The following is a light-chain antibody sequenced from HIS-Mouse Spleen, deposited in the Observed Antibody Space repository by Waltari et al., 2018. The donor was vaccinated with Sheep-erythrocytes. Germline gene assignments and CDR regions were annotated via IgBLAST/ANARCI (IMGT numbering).Light chain of an antibody. V-gene: IGLV3-1*01. CDR3: QAWDSSTAV. CDR2: QDS. CDR1: KLGDKY. J-gene: IGLJ2*01. Sequence: SYELTQPPPVSVSPGQTASNTCSGDKLGDKYACWYQQKPGQSPVLVIYQDSKRPSGIPERFSGSNSGNTATLTISGTQAMDEADYYCQAWDSSTAVFGGGTKLTVL.